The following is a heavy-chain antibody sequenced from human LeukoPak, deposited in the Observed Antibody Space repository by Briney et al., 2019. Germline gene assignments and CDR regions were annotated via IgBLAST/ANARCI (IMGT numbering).Heavy chain of an antibody. V-gene: IGHV3-23*01. Sequence: GGSLRLSCAASGFTFSSYAMSWVRQAPGKGLEWVSAISGSGGSTYYADSVKGRFTISRDNSKKTLYLQMNSLRAEDTAVYYCAKVTYSSSSKFDYWGQGTLVTVSS. J-gene: IGHJ4*02. CDR2: ISGSGGST. CDR3: AKVTYSSSSKFDY. CDR1: GFTFSSYA. D-gene: IGHD6-6*01.